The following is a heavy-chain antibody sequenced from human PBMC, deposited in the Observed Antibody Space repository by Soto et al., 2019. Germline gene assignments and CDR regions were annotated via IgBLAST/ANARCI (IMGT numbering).Heavy chain of an antibody. J-gene: IGHJ3*02. CDR1: GYTFASNG. CDR3: ARDRAHGLDI. Sequence: QVPLMQSGAEVKKPGASVMVSCKASGYTFASNGISWVRQAPGQGLEWIGWISANKGNTNYAQNLQGRVTLTRDTSTDTVYMEMRSLRSDDTAVYYCARDRAHGLDIWGQGTMVTVSS. CDR2: ISANKGNT. V-gene: IGHV1-18*01.